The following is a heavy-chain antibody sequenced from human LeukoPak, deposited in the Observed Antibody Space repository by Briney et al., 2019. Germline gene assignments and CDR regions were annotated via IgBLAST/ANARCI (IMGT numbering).Heavy chain of an antibody. CDR3: AKTFGDYGDYGY. CDR2: IKQDGSEK. V-gene: IGHV3-7*03. J-gene: IGHJ4*02. D-gene: IGHD4-17*01. Sequence: PGGSLRLSCAASGFTFSNYWMNWVRQAPGKGLEWVANIKQDGSEKYYVDSVKGRFTISRDNSKNTLYLQMSSLRAEDTAVYYCAKTFGDYGDYGYWGQGTLVTVSS. CDR1: GFTFSNYW.